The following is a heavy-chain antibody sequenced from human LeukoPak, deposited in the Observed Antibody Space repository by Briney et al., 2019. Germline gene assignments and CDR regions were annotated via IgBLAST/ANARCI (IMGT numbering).Heavy chain of an antibody. V-gene: IGHV1-69*13. CDR1: GGTFSSYA. D-gene: IGHD4-11*01. J-gene: IGHJ5*02. CDR2: IIPIFGTA. Sequence: ASVKVSCKASGGTFSSYAISRVRQAPGQGLEWMGGIIPIFGTANYAQKFQGRVTITADESTSTAYMELSSLRSEDMAVYYCARVLPYDYINWFDRWGQGTLVTVSS. CDR3: ARVLPYDYINWFDR.